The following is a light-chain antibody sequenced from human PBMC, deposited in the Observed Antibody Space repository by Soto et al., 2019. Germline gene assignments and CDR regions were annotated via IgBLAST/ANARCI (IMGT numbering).Light chain of an antibody. J-gene: IGKJ1*01. V-gene: IGKV3-20*01. Sequence: EIVLTQSPGTLSLSPGERATLSCRASQSISSSYLAWYQQKPGQAPRLLIYGASSRAVGIPDNFSGSGSGTDFTLTISRLEPEDFAVYYCQQCGTSPWTFGQGTKVEIK. CDR2: GAS. CDR3: QQCGTSPWT. CDR1: QSISSSY.